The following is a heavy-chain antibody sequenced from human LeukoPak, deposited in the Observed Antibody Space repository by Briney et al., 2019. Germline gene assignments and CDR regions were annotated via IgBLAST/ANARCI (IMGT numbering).Heavy chain of an antibody. Sequence: PGGSLRLSCAASGFTFSSYAMSFLRAAPGKGLEWVSPISDDFGTYHADSVKGRFSISRDNSRNTLYLQMTSLRAEDTAVYYCARGNSGQCTGATCYALDYWGQGTLVTVSS. D-gene: IGHD2-2*01. CDR2: ISDDFGT. CDR3: ARGNSGQCTGATCYALDY. J-gene: IGHJ4*02. CDR1: GFTFSSYA. V-gene: IGHV3-23*01.